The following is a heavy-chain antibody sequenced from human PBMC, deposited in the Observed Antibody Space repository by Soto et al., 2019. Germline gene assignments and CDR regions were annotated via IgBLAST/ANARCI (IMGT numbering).Heavy chain of an antibody. CDR1: GGTFSSYA. J-gene: IGHJ6*02. CDR2: IIPIFGTA. Sequence: SVKGSCKASGGTFSSYAMSWVRQAPGQGLEWMGGIIPIFGTANYAQKFQGRFKITADKSTSTAYMELSSLRSEDTAVYYCARTLEGPWGATTPSSGMDVWGQGTTVTVSS. V-gene: IGHV1-69*06. D-gene: IGHD1-26*01. CDR3: ARTLEGPWGATTPSSGMDV.